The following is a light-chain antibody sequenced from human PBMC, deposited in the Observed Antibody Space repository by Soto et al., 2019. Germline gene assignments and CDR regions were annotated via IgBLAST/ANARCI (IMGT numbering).Light chain of an antibody. CDR1: QSISSY. J-gene: IGKJ5*01. CDR2: AAS. CDR3: QQFNSYPIT. V-gene: IGKV1-9*01. Sequence: FQMPPSHSTLSASVGDRFTITCRASQSISSYLNWYQQKPGKAPKLLIYAASTLQSGVPSRFSGSGSGTEFTLTISSLQPEDFATYYCQQFNSYPITFGQGTRLEIK.